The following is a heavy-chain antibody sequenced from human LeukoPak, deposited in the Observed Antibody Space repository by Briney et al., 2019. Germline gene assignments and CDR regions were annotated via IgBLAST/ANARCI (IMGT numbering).Heavy chain of an antibody. CDR1: GFTFDGYA. D-gene: IGHD2-2*01. Sequence: PGRSLRLSCAASGFTFDGYAMHWVRQAPGKGLEWVSGISWNSGSIGYADSVKGRFTISRDNAKNSLYLQMNSLRAEDTALYYCAKDQSSTSWNWFDPWGQGTLVTVSS. V-gene: IGHV3-9*01. CDR3: AKDQSSTSWNWFDP. J-gene: IGHJ5*02. CDR2: ISWNSGSI.